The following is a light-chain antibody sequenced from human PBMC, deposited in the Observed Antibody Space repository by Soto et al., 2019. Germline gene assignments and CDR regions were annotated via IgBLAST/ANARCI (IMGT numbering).Light chain of an antibody. CDR1: QSTNNY. CDR3: QQYNNWPLT. CDR2: GAS. Sequence: EIVMTQSPATLSVSPGERATLSCRASQSTNNYLAWYQQKPGQAPRLLIDGASTRATGIPARFSGSRSGTEFTLTISSLQSEDFAVYYCQQYNNWPLTFGGGTKVEIK. V-gene: IGKV3-15*01. J-gene: IGKJ4*02.